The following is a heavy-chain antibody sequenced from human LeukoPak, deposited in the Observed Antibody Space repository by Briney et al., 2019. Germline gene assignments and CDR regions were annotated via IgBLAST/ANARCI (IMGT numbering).Heavy chain of an antibody. J-gene: IGHJ4*02. CDR2: IRSKANSYAT. CDR3: AKAPFRSYLVDY. V-gene: IGHV3-73*01. Sequence: GGSLRLSCAASGFTFSGSAMHWVRQASGKGLEWVGRIRSKANSYATAYAASVKGRFTISRDDSKNTAYLQMNSLRAEDTAVYYCAKAPFRSYLVDYWGQGTLVTVSS. CDR1: GFTFSGSA. D-gene: IGHD1-26*01.